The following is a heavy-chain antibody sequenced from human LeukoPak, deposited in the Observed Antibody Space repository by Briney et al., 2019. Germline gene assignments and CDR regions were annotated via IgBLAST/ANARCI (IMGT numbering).Heavy chain of an antibody. CDR3: ARDSGLLPIVTYYFDS. Sequence: GGSLRLSCAASGFTFSNYAMHWVRQAPGKGREWVSSISSSSSYMYYADSMRGRFTISRDSAQNSLYLQMNGLKAEDTAVYYCARDSGLLPIVTYYFDSWGQGTLVTVSS. D-gene: IGHD3-22*01. J-gene: IGHJ4*02. CDR1: GFTFSNYA. V-gene: IGHV3-21*01. CDR2: ISSSSSYM.